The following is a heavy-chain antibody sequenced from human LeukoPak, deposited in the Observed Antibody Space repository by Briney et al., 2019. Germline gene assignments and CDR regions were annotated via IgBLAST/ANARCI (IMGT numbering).Heavy chain of an antibody. CDR2: ISHSGST. J-gene: IGHJ4*02. CDR1: GYSISSGYW. V-gene: IGHV4-4*02. Sequence: PSETLSLSCAVSGYSISSGYWWSWVRQPPGKGLEWIGEISHSGSTNYNPSLKSRVTISLDNSKNQFSLILNSVTAADTAVYYCGRNGAYSLDYWGQGTLVTVSS. CDR3: GRNGAYSLDY. D-gene: IGHD6-13*01.